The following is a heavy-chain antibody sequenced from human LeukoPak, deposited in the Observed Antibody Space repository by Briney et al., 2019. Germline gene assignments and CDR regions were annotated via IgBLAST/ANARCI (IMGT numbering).Heavy chain of an antibody. D-gene: IGHD6-13*01. V-gene: IGHV3-23*01. CDR1: GFTFSSYA. CDR2: INDNGGST. J-gene: IGHJ4*02. Sequence: PGGSLRLSCAASGFTFSSYAMSWVRQAPGKGLEWVSTINDNGGSTYYADSVKGRFTISRDNSKNTLYLQMNSLRAEDTAVYYCAKRLQFVSSWYYFDYWGQGTLVTVSS. CDR3: AKRLQFVSSWYYFDY.